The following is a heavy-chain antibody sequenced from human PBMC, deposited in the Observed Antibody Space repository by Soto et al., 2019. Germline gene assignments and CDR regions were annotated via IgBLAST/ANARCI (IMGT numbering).Heavy chain of an antibody. CDR3: AFWSGTAFAESAFDI. D-gene: IGHD1-1*01. V-gene: IGHV4-59*01. Sequence: SETLSLTCTVSGASISNYYWTWIRQPPGKGLEWIGYVYYSGSTNYNPSLKSRVTISVDTSKNQFSLKLSSVTAADTAVYYCAFWSGTAFAESAFDIWGQATMVTVSS. CDR1: GASISNYY. CDR2: VYYSGST. J-gene: IGHJ3*02.